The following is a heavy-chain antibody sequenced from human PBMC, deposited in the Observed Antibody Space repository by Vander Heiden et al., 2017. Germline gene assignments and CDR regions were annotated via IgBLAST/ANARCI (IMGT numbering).Heavy chain of an antibody. J-gene: IGHJ3*02. V-gene: IGHV4-31*03. CDR2: IYYSGST. CDR3: AISYYYDSSGYYYSTRHAFDI. Sequence: QVQLQESGPGLVKPSQTLSLTCTVSGGSISSGGYYWSWIRQHPGKGLEWIGYIYYSGSTYYNPSLKSRVTISVDTSKNQFSLKLSSVTAADTAVYYCAISYYYDSSGYYYSTRHAFDIWGQGTMVTVSS. D-gene: IGHD3-22*01. CDR1: GGSISSGGYY.